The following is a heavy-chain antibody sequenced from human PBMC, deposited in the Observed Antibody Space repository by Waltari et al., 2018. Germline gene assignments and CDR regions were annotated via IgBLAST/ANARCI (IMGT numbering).Heavy chain of an antibody. CDR3: AKAFRGYSGSYFDY. J-gene: IGHJ4*02. Sequence: EVQLLESGGGLVQPGGSLRLSCSTSGFRFGGFARNWVRQAPGKGLEWVSGISGSGATTYYADSVRGRFTISRDNSRNTLSLEMNSLRAEDTAVYYCAKAFRGYSGSYFDYWGQGAPVTVSS. CDR1: GFRFGGFA. CDR2: ISGSGATT. D-gene: IGHD5-12*01. V-gene: IGHV3-23*01.